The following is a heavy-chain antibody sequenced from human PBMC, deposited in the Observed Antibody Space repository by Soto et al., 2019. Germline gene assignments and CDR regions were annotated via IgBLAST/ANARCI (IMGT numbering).Heavy chain of an antibody. Sequence: PSETLSLTCAVYGGSFSGYYWSWIRQPPGKGLEWIGSIYYSGSTYYNPSLKSRVTISVDTSKNQFSLKLSSVTAADTAVYYCARRYGPDFDYWGQGTLVTVSS. CDR1: GGSFSGYY. V-gene: IGHV4-34*01. CDR2: IYYSGST. CDR3: ARRYGPDFDY. D-gene: IGHD4-17*01. J-gene: IGHJ4*02.